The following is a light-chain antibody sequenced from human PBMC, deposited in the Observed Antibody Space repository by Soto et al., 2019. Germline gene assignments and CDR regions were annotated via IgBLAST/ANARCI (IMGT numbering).Light chain of an antibody. J-gene: IGKJ3*01. CDR2: VAF. V-gene: IGKV3-20*01. CDR3: QHYDSAPFP. Sequence: EIVLTQSPGTLSLSPGERATLSCGTSQIISGDDLAWYQQKTGQAPRLLIYVAFRRTTGVPDRFSGSGSGTDFSLSISRLEPEDFAVYSCQHYDSAPFPFSPGTRAD. CDR1: QIISGDD.